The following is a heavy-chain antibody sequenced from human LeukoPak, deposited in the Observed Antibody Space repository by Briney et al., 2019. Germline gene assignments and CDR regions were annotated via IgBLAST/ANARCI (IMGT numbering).Heavy chain of an antibody. V-gene: IGHV3-15*01. J-gene: IGHJ4*02. CDR2: IKSKTDGGTT. D-gene: IGHD6-13*01. Sequence: PGGSLRLSCAASGFTFSNAWMSWVRQAPGKGLEWVGRIKSKTDGGTTDYAAPVKGRFTISRDDSKNTLYLQMNSLRAEDTAVYYCARGPGRSSFDYWGQGALVTVSS. CDR3: ARGPGRSSFDY. CDR1: GFTFSNAW.